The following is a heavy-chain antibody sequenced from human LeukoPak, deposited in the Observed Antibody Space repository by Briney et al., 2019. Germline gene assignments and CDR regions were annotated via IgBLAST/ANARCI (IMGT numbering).Heavy chain of an antibody. Sequence: GGSLRLSCAASGFTFSSYWMHWVRQVPGKGLVWVSRINSDGSSTSYADSVKGRFTISRDNAKNTLYVQMNSLRAEDTAVYYCAKGSGGTCYSPLDYWGQGTLVTASS. CDR1: GFTFSSYW. D-gene: IGHD2-15*01. CDR2: INSDGSST. V-gene: IGHV3-74*01. CDR3: AKGSGGTCYSPLDY. J-gene: IGHJ4*02.